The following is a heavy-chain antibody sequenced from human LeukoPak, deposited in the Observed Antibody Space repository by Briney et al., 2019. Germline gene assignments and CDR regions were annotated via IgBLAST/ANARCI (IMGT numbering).Heavy chain of an antibody. Sequence: SSETLSLTCTVSGGSISSSSYYWGRIRQPPGKGLEWIGNIYYSGSSYYNPSLKSRVTISVDTSKNQFSLKLSSVTAADTAVYYCARLRVRGYGYGPWEGPTWLDYWGQGTLVTVSS. J-gene: IGHJ4*02. CDR3: ARLRVRGYGYGPWEGPTWLDY. D-gene: IGHD5-18*01. CDR1: GGSISSSSYY. CDR2: IYYSGSS. V-gene: IGHV4-39*07.